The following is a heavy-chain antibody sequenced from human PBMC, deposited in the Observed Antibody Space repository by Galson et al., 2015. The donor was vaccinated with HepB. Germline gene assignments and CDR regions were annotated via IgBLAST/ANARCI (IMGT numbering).Heavy chain of an antibody. Sequence: SCKASGYTFSDHYMHWVRQAPGPGLAWMGRSNPNSGGTTYAQKFQGRVTMTRDTSTRTAYMEVSRLRSDDTAVYFCARQYVKSSGSYFGDWGQGTLVTVAS. CDR1: GYTFSDHY. CDR2: SNPNSGGT. CDR3: ARQYVKSSGSYFGD. J-gene: IGHJ4*02. V-gene: IGHV1-2*06. D-gene: IGHD3-10*01.